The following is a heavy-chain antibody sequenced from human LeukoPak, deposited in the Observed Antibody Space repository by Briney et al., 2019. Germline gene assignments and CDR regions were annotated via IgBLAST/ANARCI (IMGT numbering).Heavy chain of an antibody. D-gene: IGHD3-10*01. Sequence: SETLSLTCTVSGDSISSGSYYWSWIRQPPGKGLEWIGYIYYSGSTNYNPSLKSRVTISVDTSKNQFSLKLSSVTAADTAVYYCARGDYGSGSYQVDYWGQGTLVTVSS. V-gene: IGHV4-61*01. CDR3: ARGDYGSGSYQVDY. J-gene: IGHJ4*02. CDR1: GDSISSGSYY. CDR2: IYYSGST.